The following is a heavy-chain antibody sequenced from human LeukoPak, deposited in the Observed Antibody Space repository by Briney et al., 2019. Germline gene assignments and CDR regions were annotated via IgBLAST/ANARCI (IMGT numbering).Heavy chain of an antibody. V-gene: IGHV3-23*01. CDR1: GFTFSSYA. CDR2: ISGSGGST. J-gene: IGHJ1*01. Sequence: GGSLRLSCAASGFTFSSYAMSWVRQVSGKGLEWVSVISGSGGSTYYADSVKGRFTISRDNSKNTLYLQMKSLRAEDTAVYYCAKEIYGDSTGGRFQHWGQGTLVTVSS. CDR3: AKEIYGDSTGGRFQH. D-gene: IGHD4-17*01.